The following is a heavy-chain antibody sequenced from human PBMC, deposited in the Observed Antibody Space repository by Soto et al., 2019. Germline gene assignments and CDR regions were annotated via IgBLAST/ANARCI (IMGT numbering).Heavy chain of an antibody. D-gene: IGHD3-10*01. CDR3: AKSLYGSGSRGYYYYGMDV. J-gene: IGHJ6*02. CDR1: GFTFSSYA. Sequence: GGSLRLSCAASGFTFSSYAMSWVRQAPGKGLEWVSAISGSGGSTYYADSVKGRFTISRDNSKNTLYLQMNSLRAEETAVYYCAKSLYGSGSRGYYYYGMDVWGQGTTVTVSS. CDR2: ISGSGGST. V-gene: IGHV3-23*01.